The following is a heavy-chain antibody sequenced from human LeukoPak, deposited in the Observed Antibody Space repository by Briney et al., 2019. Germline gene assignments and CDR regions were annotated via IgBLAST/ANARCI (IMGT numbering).Heavy chain of an antibody. Sequence: GGSLRLSCAASGFTFSNHWMSWVRQAPGKGLEWVANIKHDGSEKYYVDSVKSRFTISRDNAKNSLYLQLNSLRAEDTAVYYCATDWGFGELFSRFHYWGQGTLVTVSS. CDR3: ATDWGFGELFSRFHY. J-gene: IGHJ4*02. CDR2: IKHDGSEK. V-gene: IGHV3-7*03. D-gene: IGHD3-10*01. CDR1: GFTFSNHW.